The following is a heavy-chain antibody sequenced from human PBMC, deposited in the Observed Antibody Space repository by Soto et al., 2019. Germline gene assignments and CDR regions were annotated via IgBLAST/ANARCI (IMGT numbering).Heavy chain of an antibody. CDR1: GFTFSSYT. J-gene: IGHJ3*02. Sequence: GGSLRLSCAASGFTFSSYTMNWVRQAPGKGLEWVSYISSTSKTIYYADSVRGRFTISRDNAKSSLYLQMSSLRDEDTAVYYCARDLGRDEEPAFDIWGQGTMVTVSS. V-gene: IGHV3-48*02. CDR2: ISSTSKTI. CDR3: ARDLGRDEEPAFDI. D-gene: IGHD1-26*01.